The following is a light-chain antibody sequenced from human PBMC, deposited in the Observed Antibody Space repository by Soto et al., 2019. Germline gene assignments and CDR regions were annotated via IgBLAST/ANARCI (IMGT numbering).Light chain of an antibody. V-gene: IGKV3-11*01. Sequence: EIVLTQSPATLSLSPGERATLSCRAGQSVTTNLAWYQQKPGQAPRLLIYDASNRATGIPARFSGSGSGTDFTLTISNLEPEDFALYYCQQRSKWPLSVTFGQGTRLEI. J-gene: IGKJ5*01. CDR3: QQRSKWPLSVT. CDR1: QSVTTN. CDR2: DAS.